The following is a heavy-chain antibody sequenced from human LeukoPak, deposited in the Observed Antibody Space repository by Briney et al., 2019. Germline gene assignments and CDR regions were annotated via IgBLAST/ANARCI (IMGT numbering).Heavy chain of an antibody. J-gene: IGHJ5*02. Sequence: ASVKVSCQPSGYTFSDFYLHWVRQAPGQGLEWMGWLNPYTGATITAQRFQGRVTLTWDTSIATGFRELTSLRSDDTAVYYCVTATVTHTRDPWDQGTLVTVSS. V-gene: IGHV1-2*02. CDR2: LNPYTGAT. CDR3: VTATVTHTRDP. CDR1: GYTFSDFY. D-gene: IGHD4-17*01.